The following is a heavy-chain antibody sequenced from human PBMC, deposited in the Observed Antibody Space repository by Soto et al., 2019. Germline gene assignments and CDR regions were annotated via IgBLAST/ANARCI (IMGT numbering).Heavy chain of an antibody. D-gene: IGHD3-22*01. V-gene: IGHV3-49*03. Sequence: GGSLRLSCTASGFTFGDYAMSWFRQAPGKGLEWVGFIRSKAYGGTTEYAASVKGRFTISRDDSKSIAYLQMNSLKTEDTAVYYCTRETDSYYYDSSGPPPFDIWGQGTMVTYSS. CDR3: TRETDSYYYDSSGPPPFDI. CDR1: GFTFGDYA. CDR2: IRSKAYGGTT. J-gene: IGHJ3*02.